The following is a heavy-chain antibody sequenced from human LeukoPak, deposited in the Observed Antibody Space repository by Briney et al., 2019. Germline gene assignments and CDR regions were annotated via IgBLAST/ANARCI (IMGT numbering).Heavy chain of an antibody. D-gene: IGHD3-16*02. J-gene: IGHJ4*02. CDR2: IHYDGSP. V-gene: IGHV4-39*07. Sequence: SETLSLTCTVSGGSLRSSTYYWAWIRQPPGKGLEWLGSIHYDGSPFDNPSLKSRVTMSVDTSRNHFSLKMTSVTAADTAVYYCARDNRSLLDSWGQGILVTVSS. CDR3: ARDNRSLLDS. CDR1: GGSLRSSTYY.